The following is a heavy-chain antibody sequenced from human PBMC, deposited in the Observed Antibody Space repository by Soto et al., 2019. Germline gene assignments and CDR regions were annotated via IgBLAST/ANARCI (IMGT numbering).Heavy chain of an antibody. CDR1: GGSFSGYY. CDR2: INHLGGT. D-gene: IGHD6-25*01. V-gene: IGHV4-34*01. J-gene: IGHJ4*02. Sequence: SETLSLTCAVYGGSFSGYYWSWIRQSPGKGLEWIGDINHLGGTNYNPSLKSRVTISVDTSNSQFSLKLKSVTAADTALYYCARGAGFLNYWGQGTQVTVSS. CDR3: ARGAGFLNY.